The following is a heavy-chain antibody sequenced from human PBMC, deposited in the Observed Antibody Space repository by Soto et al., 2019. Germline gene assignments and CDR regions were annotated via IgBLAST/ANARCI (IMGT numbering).Heavy chain of an antibody. CDR2: TYYRSKWYN. Sequence: SQTLSLTCAISGDSVSSNSAAWNWIRQSPSRGLEWLGRTYYRSKWYNDYAVSVKSRITINPDTSKNQFSLQLNSVTPEDTAVYYCAREYHSSGWYHYYYGMDICGRGTTVTLS. J-gene: IGHJ6*02. D-gene: IGHD6-19*01. CDR3: AREYHSSGWYHYYYGMDI. CDR1: GDSVSSNSAA. V-gene: IGHV6-1*01.